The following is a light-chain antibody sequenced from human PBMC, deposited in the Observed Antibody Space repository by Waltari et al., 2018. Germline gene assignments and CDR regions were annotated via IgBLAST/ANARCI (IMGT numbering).Light chain of an antibody. Sequence: DIVMTQSPDSLAVSLGERATLSCRSSQSVLYNSNNKNYLAWYQQKPGQPPKLLIYWASTRPCGVPDRFTGGGSGTDFTLTISNLQAEDVAVYFCQQYYTSSMYTFGQGTKLEIK. CDR1: QSVLYNSNNKNY. CDR2: WAS. V-gene: IGKV4-1*01. CDR3: QQYYTSSMYT. J-gene: IGKJ2*01.